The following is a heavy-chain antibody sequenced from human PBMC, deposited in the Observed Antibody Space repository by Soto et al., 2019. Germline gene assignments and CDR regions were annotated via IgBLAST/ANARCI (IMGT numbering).Heavy chain of an antibody. V-gene: IGHV5-51*01. CDR1: GYSYTNYW. D-gene: IGHD1-1*01. Sequence: PGESLKISCQGSGYSYTNYWIAWVRQMPGKGLEWMGIIYPGDSDTRYSPSFQGQVTISADKSINTAYLQWSSLKASDTAMYYCARSLGLELESNWFDPWGQGTLVTVSS. CDR3: ARSLGLELESNWFDP. CDR2: IYPGDSDT. J-gene: IGHJ5*02.